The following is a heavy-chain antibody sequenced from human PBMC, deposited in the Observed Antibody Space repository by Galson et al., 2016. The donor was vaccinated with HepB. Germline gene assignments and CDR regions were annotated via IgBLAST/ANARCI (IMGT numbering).Heavy chain of an antibody. CDR1: GLTFNNYG. J-gene: IGHJ4*02. V-gene: IGHV3-30*18. D-gene: IGHD5-18*01. Sequence: SLRLSCAASGLTFNNYGMHWVRQAPGKGLEWVAVIAYDGSNKYYADSVKGRFTISRDNFKNTMYLQMNSLRAEDTAVYYCAKERLGLQLWFIFHYWGQGALVTVSS. CDR3: AKERLGLQLWFIFHY. CDR2: IAYDGSNK.